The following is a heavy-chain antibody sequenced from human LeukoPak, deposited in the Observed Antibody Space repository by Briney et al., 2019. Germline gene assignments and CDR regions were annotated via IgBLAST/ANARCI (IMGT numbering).Heavy chain of an antibody. CDR2: IKPDGSEK. CDR3: ARSRFYFDY. Sequence: GGALRLSCAASGFTFSTYWRGWVRQARGKGREWVAKIKPDGSEKDHVDSVKGRFTISRDNAKNSLYLQLNSLRAEDTAVYYCARSRFYFDYWGQGTLVTVSS. V-gene: IGHV3-7*01. J-gene: IGHJ4*02. CDR1: GFTFSTYW.